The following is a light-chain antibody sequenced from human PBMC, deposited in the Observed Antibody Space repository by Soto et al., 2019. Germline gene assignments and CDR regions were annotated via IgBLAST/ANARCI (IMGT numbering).Light chain of an antibody. CDR1: SSHVGGYNF. V-gene: IGLV2-11*01. J-gene: IGLJ1*01. CDR2: DVT. CDR3: CSYAGPYTSV. Sequence: QSALTQPRSVSGSPGQSVTISCTGTSSHVGGYNFVSWYQQHPGKAPKLMIFDVTERPSGVPDRFSGFKSGNTASLTISGLQADDEADYYCCSYAGPYTSVFGTGTKLTVL.